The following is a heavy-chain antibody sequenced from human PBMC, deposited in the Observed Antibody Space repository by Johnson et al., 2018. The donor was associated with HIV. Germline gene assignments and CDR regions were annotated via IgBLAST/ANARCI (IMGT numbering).Heavy chain of an antibody. CDR3: AKDIYGYDAFDI. D-gene: IGHD5-24*01. CDR1: GFTFSSYA. J-gene: IGHJ3*02. V-gene: IGHV3-23*04. Sequence: VQLVESGGGLVQPGGSLRLSCAASGFTFSSYAMSWVRQAPGKGLEWVSTISGSGGSTYHADSVKGRFTISRDNSNNTRYMQMKSLKAEDTAVYYCAKDIYGYDAFDIWGQGTMVTVSS. CDR2: ISGSGGST.